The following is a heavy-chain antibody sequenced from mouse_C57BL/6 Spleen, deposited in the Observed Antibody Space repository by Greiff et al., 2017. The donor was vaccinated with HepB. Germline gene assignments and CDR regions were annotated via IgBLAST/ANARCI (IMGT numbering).Heavy chain of an antibody. J-gene: IGHJ2*01. CDR3: AKNAGERNYFDY. CDR1: GFSLTSYG. V-gene: IGHV2-5*01. CDR2: IWRGGST. Sequence: VQLQQSGPGLVQPSQSLSITCTVSGFSLTSYGVHWVRQSPGKGLEWLGVIWRGGSTDYNAAFMSRLSITKDNSKSQVFFKMNRLQAEDTAIYYFAKNAGERNYFDYWGQGTTLTVSS. D-gene: IGHD4-1*01.